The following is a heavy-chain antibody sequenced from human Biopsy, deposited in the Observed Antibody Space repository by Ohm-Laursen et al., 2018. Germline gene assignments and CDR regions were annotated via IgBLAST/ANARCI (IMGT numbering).Heavy chain of an antibody. CDR3: AGDINNWNVNY. Sequence: SVKVSCKVSGYTLTDLSMHWVRQAPGKGLEWMGGSAPENGKTIYAQKFQGRVTMTEDTSTDTAYMELSNLRSEDTAVYYCAGDINNWNVNYWGQGTLVIVSS. V-gene: IGHV1-24*01. D-gene: IGHD1-20*01. J-gene: IGHJ4*02. CDR1: GYTLTDLS. CDR2: SAPENGKT.